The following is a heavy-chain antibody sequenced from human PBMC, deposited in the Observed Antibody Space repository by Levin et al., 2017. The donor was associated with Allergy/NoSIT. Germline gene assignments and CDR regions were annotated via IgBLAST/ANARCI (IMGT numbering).Heavy chain of an antibody. Sequence: GGSLRLSCAASGFIFSDSYMSWIRQAPGKGLEWVSYISRGNSYTNYLDSVKGRFTISRDNAKTPLYLQLNSLTAGDTAIYYCARGRVPNDYWGQGTMVTVSS. CDR3: ARGRVPNDY. J-gene: IGHJ4*02. CDR2: ISRGNSYT. CDR1: GFIFSDSY. D-gene: IGHD3-10*01. V-gene: IGHV3-11*05.